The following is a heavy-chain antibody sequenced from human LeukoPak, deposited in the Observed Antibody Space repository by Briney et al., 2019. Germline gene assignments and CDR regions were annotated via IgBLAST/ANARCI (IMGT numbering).Heavy chain of an antibody. Sequence: SEXLSLTCTVSGYSITSNSDYWGWIRQSPGEGLGWIGAIHYSGNTFYNPSLKSRVTMSIDTSKNQFSLKLISVTAADTALYYCARHPGLDFWGQGILVTVSS. CDR1: GYSITSNSDY. V-gene: IGHV4-39*01. J-gene: IGHJ4*02. CDR3: ARHPGLDF. CDR2: IHYSGNT.